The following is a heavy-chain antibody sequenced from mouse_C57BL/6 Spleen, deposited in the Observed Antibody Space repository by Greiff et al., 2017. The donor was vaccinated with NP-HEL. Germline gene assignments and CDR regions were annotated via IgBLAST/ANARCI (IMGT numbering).Heavy chain of an antibody. D-gene: IGHD2-4*01. J-gene: IGHJ4*01. CDR2: ISSGSSTN. CDR1: GFTFSDYG. Sequence: EVKLMESGGGLVKPGGSLKLSCAASGFTFSDYGMHWVRQAPEKGLEWVAYISSGSSTNYYADTVKGRFTISRDNAKNTLFLQMTSLRSEDTAMYYCARPYYDYDGYAMDYWGQGTSVTVSS. V-gene: IGHV5-17*01. CDR3: ARPYYDYDGYAMDY.